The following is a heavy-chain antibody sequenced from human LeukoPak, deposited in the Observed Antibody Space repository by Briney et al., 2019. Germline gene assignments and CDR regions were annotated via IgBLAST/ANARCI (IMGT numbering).Heavy chain of an antibody. D-gene: IGHD6-19*01. CDR2: IYYSGST. V-gene: IGHV4-59*01. CDR3: ARGSTSGWYSYGYYYMDV. Sequence: SETLSLTCTVSVGSISSYYWSWIRQPPGKGLEWIGYIYYSGSTNHNPSLKSRVTISVDMSKNQCTLKLNSVTAADTAVDYCARGSTSGWYSYGYYYMDVWGKGTTVTVSS. J-gene: IGHJ6*03. CDR1: VGSISSYY.